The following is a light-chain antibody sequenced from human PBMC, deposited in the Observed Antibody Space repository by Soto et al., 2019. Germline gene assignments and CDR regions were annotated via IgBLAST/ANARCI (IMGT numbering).Light chain of an antibody. V-gene: IGLV2-11*01. CDR3: CSYSGSRLI. J-gene: IGLJ2*01. CDR1: SRDIGAYNH. CDR2: DVA. Sequence: QSALTQPRSVSGSPRQSVTISCTGTSRDIGAYNHVSWYQQHPGKAPQLIIYDVAKRPSGIPDRFSGSKSGNTASLTISGLQPEDEADYSCCSYSGSRLIFGGGTKVTVL.